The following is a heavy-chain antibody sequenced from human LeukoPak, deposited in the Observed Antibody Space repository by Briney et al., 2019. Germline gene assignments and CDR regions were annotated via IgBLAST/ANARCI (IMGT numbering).Heavy chain of an antibody. J-gene: IGHJ3*02. CDR1: GGSFSGYY. D-gene: IGHD6-19*01. CDR2: IYYSGST. CDR3: ARIAVAGPYDAFDI. V-gene: IGHV4-59*01. Sequence: SETLSLTCAVYGGSFSGYYWNWIRQPPGKGLEWIGYIYYSGSTNYNPSLKSRLTISVDTSKNQFSLKLSSVTAADTAVYYCARIAVAGPYDAFDIWGQGTMVTVSS.